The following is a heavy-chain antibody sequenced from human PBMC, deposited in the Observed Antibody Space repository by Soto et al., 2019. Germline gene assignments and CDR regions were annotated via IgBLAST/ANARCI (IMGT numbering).Heavy chain of an antibody. Sequence: GGSLRLSCAASGFTFSSYSMNWVRQAPGKGLEWVSSISSSSSYIYYADSVKGRFTISRDNAKNSLYLQMNSLRAEDTAVYYCARAQQARQGAFDIWGQGTMVTVSS. J-gene: IGHJ3*02. CDR1: GFTFSSYS. V-gene: IGHV3-21*01. CDR2: ISSSSSYI. D-gene: IGHD6-6*01. CDR3: ARAQQARQGAFDI.